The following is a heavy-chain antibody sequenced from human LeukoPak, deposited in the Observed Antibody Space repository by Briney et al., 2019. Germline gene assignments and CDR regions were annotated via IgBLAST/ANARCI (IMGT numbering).Heavy chain of an antibody. D-gene: IGHD3-9*01. Sequence: GGSLRLSCAASGFTFSSSAMSWVRQAPGKGLEWVSSISGSGDSTYYADSVKGRFTIFRDNSKNTLYLQMNNLRADDTAVYFCARDPDILTGASSAFDIWGQGTMVTVSS. CDR2: ISGSGDST. V-gene: IGHV3-23*01. CDR3: ARDPDILTGASSAFDI. J-gene: IGHJ3*02. CDR1: GFTFSSSA.